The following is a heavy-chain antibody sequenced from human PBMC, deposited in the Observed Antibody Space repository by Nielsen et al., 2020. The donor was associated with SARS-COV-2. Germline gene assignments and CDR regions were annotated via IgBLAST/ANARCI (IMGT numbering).Heavy chain of an antibody. CDR3: ASPSPNDYVYFDV. V-gene: IGHV3-48*03. CDR2: ISRSGATK. J-gene: IGHJ4*02. CDR1: GFTFSSYD. D-gene: IGHD4-17*01. Sequence: GESLKISCAVSGFTFSSYDFNWVRQAPGKGLEWISYISRSGATKFYADSVKGRFTISRDTARKSIYLQLNNLRADDTAVYYCASPSPNDYVYFDVWGQGTLVTVSS.